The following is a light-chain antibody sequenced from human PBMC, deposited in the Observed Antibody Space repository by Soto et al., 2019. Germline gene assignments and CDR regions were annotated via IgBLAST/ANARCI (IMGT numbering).Light chain of an antibody. J-gene: IGLJ3*02. CDR1: SSDVGGYNY. CDR2: EVS. V-gene: IGLV2-8*01. Sequence: QSVLTQPPSASGSPGQSVTISCTGTSSDVGGYNYVSWYQQHPGKAPKLMIYEVSKRPSGVPDRFSGSKSGNTASLTVSGLXXEXEXXXYCSXYAGSNSVVFGGGTKVTVL. CDR3: SXYAGSNSVV.